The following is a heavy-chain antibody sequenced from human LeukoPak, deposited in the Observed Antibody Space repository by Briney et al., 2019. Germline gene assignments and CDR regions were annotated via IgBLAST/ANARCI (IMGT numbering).Heavy chain of an antibody. CDR1: GDSISSSTNY. V-gene: IGHV4-39*07. Sequence: SETLSLTCTLSGDSISSSTNYWGWIRQSPGKGLEWIGNFFYSGTTYYNPSLKSRVTISVDTSKNHFSLNLSPVTAADTAVYYCARGPGPRFFDYWGQGTLVSVSS. CDR3: ARGPGPRFFDY. J-gene: IGHJ4*02. D-gene: IGHD3-16*01. CDR2: FFYSGTT.